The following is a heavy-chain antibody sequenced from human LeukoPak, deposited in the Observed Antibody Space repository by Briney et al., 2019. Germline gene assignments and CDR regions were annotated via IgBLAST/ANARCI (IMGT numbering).Heavy chain of an antibody. CDR3: ARDWGTYFDY. Sequence: LRLSCAASGFTFSSYAMSWIRQHPGKGLEWIGYIYYSGSTYYNPSLESRLTMSVDTPKNQFSLHLTSVTAADTAVYYCARDWGTYFDYWGQGTLVTVSS. CDR1: GFTFSSYA. J-gene: IGHJ4*02. CDR2: IYYSGST. D-gene: IGHD7-27*01. V-gene: IGHV4-31*02.